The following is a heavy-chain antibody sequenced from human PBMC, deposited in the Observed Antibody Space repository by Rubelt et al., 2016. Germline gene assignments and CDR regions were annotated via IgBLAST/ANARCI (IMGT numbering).Heavy chain of an antibody. D-gene: IGHD1-1*01. CDR1: GGSISSYY. V-gene: IGHV4-59*08. J-gene: IGHJ6*03. CDR2: IYYSGST. Sequence: QVQLQQWGAGLLKPSETLSLTCTVSGGSISSYYWSWIRQPPGKGLEWIGYIYYSGSTNYNPSLKSRVTISVDTSKTQFSLKLGSVTAADTAVYYCARQNWNHYYYYMDVWGKGTTVTVS. CDR3: ARQNWNHYYYYMDV.